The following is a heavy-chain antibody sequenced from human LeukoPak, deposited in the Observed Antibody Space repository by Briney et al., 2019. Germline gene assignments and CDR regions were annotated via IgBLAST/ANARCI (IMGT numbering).Heavy chain of an antibody. V-gene: IGHV1-2*02. CDR1: GYTFTGCY. Sequence: GASVKVSCKASGYTFTGCYTYWVRQAPGQGLEWMGWINPNSGGTNYAQKFQGRVTMTRDTSINTAYMEVSRLRSDDTAVFYCARDLAMYSPDLDYWGQGTLVTVSS. D-gene: IGHD1-26*01. CDR2: INPNSGGT. CDR3: ARDLAMYSPDLDY. J-gene: IGHJ4*02.